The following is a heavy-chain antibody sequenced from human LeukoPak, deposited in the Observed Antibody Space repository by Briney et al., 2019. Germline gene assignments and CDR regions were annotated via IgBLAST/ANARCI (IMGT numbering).Heavy chain of an antibody. CDR2: IYHSGST. D-gene: IGHD3-22*01. J-gene: IGHJ3*02. V-gene: IGHV4-4*02. CDR3: ARAPYYDSSGYYYWLDI. Sequence: SGTLSLTCAVSGGSISSSNWWSWVRQPPGKGLEWIGEIYHSGSTNYNPSLNSRVTISVDTSKNQFSLRLSSVTPADTAVYYCARAPYYDSSGYYYWLDIWGQGTMVTVSS. CDR1: GGSISSSNW.